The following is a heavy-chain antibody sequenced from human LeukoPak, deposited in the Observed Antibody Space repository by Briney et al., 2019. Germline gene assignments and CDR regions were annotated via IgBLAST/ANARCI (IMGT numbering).Heavy chain of an antibody. V-gene: IGHV4-38-2*02. Sequence: PSETLSLTCTVSGYSISSGYYWGWIRQPPGKGLEWIGSIYHSGSTYYNPSLKSRVTISVDTSKNQFSLKLSSVTAADTAVYYCAGDGEEWVLYAFFDYWGQGTLVTVSS. CDR2: IYHSGST. CDR1: GYSISSGYY. J-gene: IGHJ4*02. CDR3: AGDGEEWVLYAFFDY. D-gene: IGHD3-3*01.